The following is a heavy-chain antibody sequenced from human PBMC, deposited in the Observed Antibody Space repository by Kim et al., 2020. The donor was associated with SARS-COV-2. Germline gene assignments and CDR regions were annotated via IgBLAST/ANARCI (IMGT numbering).Heavy chain of an antibody. D-gene: IGHD1-26*01. CDR2: INAGNGNT. Sequence: ASVKVSCKASGYTFTSYAMHWVRQAPGQRLEWMGWINAGNGNTKYSQKFQGRVTITRDTSASTAYMELSSLRSEDTAVYYCARVRGSYGGYFQHWGQGTLVTVSS. V-gene: IGHV1-3*01. CDR3: ARVRGSYGGYFQH. J-gene: IGHJ1*01. CDR1: GYTFTSYA.